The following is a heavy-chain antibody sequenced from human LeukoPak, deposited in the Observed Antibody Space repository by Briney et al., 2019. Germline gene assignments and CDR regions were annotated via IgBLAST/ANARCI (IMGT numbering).Heavy chain of an antibody. CDR1: GFTFSDYY. D-gene: IGHD6-19*01. CDR2: ISSSGSPI. J-gene: IGHJ3*02. Sequence: GGSLRLSCAASGFTFSDYYMSWIRRAPGKGLEWVSYISSSGSPIYYADSVKGRFTISRDNAKNSLYLQMNSLRAEDTAVYYCARDPTSSASPTDGFDIWGQGTMVTVSS. V-gene: IGHV3-11*01. CDR3: ARDPTSSASPTDGFDI.